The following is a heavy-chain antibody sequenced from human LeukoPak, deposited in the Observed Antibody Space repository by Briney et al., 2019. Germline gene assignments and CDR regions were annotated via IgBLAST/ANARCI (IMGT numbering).Heavy chain of an antibody. CDR3: AKDTSGSYRGWYYFDY. J-gene: IGHJ4*02. V-gene: IGHV3-23*01. Sequence: GGSLRLSCAASRFTFSSYAMSWVRQAPGKGLEWVSTISSSGGYTYYADSVKGRFTISRDNSKNTLYLQMNSLRAEDTAVYYCAKDTSGSYRGWYYFDYWGQGTLVTVSS. CDR1: RFTFSSYA. CDR2: ISSSGGYT. D-gene: IGHD1-26*01.